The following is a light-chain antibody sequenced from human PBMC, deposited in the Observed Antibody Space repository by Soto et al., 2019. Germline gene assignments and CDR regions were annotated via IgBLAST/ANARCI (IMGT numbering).Light chain of an antibody. Sequence: DLQMTQSPSTLSASVGGRVTITCRASQSVSRWLAWFQQKRGKAPNLRIYDGSSLESGVPSRFSGSGSGTEFTLTITSLQPDDFATYYCQQYNSYSPETFGQGTKVDIK. CDR3: QQYNSYSPET. J-gene: IGKJ1*01. V-gene: IGKV1-5*01. CDR1: QSVSRW. CDR2: DGS.